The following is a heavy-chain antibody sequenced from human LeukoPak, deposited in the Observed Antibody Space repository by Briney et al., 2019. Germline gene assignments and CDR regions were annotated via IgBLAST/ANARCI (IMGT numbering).Heavy chain of an antibody. Sequence: PGGSLRLSSTASGFPFSDYSMNWGRQAPGKELEWISYIGISSGNTKYADSVKGRFTISADNARNSLYLQMNSLRVEDTAVYYCARDHNYAFDNWGQGTLVSVSS. CDR3: ARDHNYAFDN. J-gene: IGHJ4*02. CDR1: GFPFSDYS. D-gene: IGHD1-1*01. V-gene: IGHV3-48*04. CDR2: IGISSGNT.